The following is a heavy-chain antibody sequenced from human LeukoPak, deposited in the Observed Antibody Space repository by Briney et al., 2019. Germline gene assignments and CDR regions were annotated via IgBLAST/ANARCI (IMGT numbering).Heavy chain of an antibody. J-gene: IGHJ6*02. V-gene: IGHV4-31*03. D-gene: IGHD3-10*01. CDR1: GGSISSGGYY. Sequence: PSQTLSLTCTVSGGSISSGGYYWSWIRQHPGKGLEWIGYIYYSGSTYYNPSLKSRVTISVDTSKNQFSLKLSSVTAADTAVCYCARINTMVRGVIIKDYYYGMDVWGQGTTVTVSS. CDR2: IYYSGST. CDR3: ARINTMVRGVIIKDYYYGMDV.